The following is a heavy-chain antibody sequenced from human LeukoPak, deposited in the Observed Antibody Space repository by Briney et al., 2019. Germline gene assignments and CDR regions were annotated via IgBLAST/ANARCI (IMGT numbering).Heavy chain of an antibody. Sequence: SETLSLTCTVSGGSISSSSYYWGWIRQPPGKGLEWIGSIYYSGSTYYNPSLKSRVTISVDTSKNQFSLKLSSVTAADTAVYYCARAPPLPRRNTMVRGGPTPSTRPSHWFDPWGQGTLVTVSS. CDR1: GGSISSSSYY. CDR3: ARAPPLPRRNTMVRGGPTPSTRPSHWFDP. V-gene: IGHV4-39*07. D-gene: IGHD3-10*01. CDR2: IYYSGST. J-gene: IGHJ5*02.